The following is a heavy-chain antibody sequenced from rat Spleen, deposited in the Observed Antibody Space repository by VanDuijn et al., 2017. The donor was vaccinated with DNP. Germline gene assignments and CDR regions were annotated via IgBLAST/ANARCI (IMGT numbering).Heavy chain of an antibody. CDR3: ARGEFYYSSYISHFDY. CDR1: GFTFSDYY. J-gene: IGHJ2*01. V-gene: IGHV5-22*01. D-gene: IGHD1-2*01. CDR2: ISYDGGST. Sequence: EVQLVESGGGLVQPGRSLKLSCAASGFTFSDYYMAWVRQAPTKGLEWVAYISYDGGSTYYGDSVKGRFTISRDNAKSTLNLQMNSLRSEDMATYYCARGEFYYSSYISHFDYWGQGVMVTVSS.